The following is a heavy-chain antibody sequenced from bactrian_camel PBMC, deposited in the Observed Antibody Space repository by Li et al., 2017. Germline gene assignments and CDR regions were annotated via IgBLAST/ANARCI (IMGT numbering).Heavy chain of an antibody. CDR1: GFTFSGYA. V-gene: IGHV3S31*01. D-gene: IGHD6*01. J-gene: IGHJ6*01. CDR2: IGSGGGGGTT. Sequence: VQLVESGGDLVQPGGSLRLSCAASGFTFSGYAMSWVRQAPGKGLEWVSAIGSGGGGGTTYYADSVKGRFTISRDNTKNTLYLQLNSLKTEDTAMYYCAAGLYGSNWHYDVRKGEAEFGHWGQGTQVTVS. CDR3: AAGLYGSNWHYDVRKGEAEFGH.